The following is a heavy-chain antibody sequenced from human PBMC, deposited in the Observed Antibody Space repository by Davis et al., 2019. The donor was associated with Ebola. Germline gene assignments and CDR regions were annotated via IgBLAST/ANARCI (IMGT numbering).Heavy chain of an antibody. D-gene: IGHD5-12*01. CDR3: ARDRVATVIEY. CDR1: GYIFRSYG. Sequence: AASVQVSCKASGYIFRSYGISWVRQAPGQGLEWMGWISTYNGNTKYAQNFQGRVTMTTDTSTDTAYMELRSLRSDDTAVYYCARDRVATVIEYWGQGSLVTVSS. J-gene: IGHJ4*02. CDR2: ISTYNGNT. V-gene: IGHV1-18*04.